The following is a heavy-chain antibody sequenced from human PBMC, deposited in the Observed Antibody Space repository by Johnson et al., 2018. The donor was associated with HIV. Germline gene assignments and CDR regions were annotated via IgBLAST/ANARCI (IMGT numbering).Heavy chain of an antibody. CDR3: AKVGATVRTPRGEAFDI. J-gene: IGHJ3*02. Sequence: QVQLVESGGGVVQPGRSLRLSCAASGFTFSSYGMHWVRQAPGKGLEWVAVIWYDGSNKYYADSVKGRFTISRDNSKNTLYLQMNSLRAEDTAVYYCAKVGATVRTPRGEAFDIWGQGTMVTVSS. CDR2: IWYDGSNK. V-gene: IGHV3-33*06. CDR1: GFTFSSYG. D-gene: IGHD4-17*01.